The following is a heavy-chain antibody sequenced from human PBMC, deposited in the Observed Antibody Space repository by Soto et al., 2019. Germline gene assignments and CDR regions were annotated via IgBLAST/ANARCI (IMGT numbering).Heavy chain of an antibody. J-gene: IGHJ6*02. Sequence: QVQLQESGPGLVKPSETLSLTCTVSGGSISSYYWSWIRQPPGKGLEWIGYIYYSGSTNYNPSLKSRVTISVDTSKDQFSLPLSSVTAADTAVYYCARDWGIAAASPSGYYYYGMDVWGQGTTVTVSS. V-gene: IGHV4-59*01. CDR2: IYYSGST. CDR1: GGSISSYY. D-gene: IGHD6-13*01. CDR3: ARDWGIAAASPSGYYYYGMDV.